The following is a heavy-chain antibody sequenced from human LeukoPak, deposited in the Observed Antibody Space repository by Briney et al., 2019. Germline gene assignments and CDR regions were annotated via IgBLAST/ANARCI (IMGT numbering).Heavy chain of an antibody. CDR3: ARDSVGKKYSSKNQ. J-gene: IGHJ4*02. V-gene: IGHV3-7*01. CDR1: GFTFSSYW. CDR2: IKQDGSEK. Sequence: PGGSLRLSCAASGFTFSSYWMSWVRQAPGKGLEWVANIKQDGSEKYYVDSVKGRFTISRDNAKNSLYLQMNSLRAEDTAVYYCARDSVGKKYSSKNQWGQGTLVTVSS. D-gene: IGHD6-13*01.